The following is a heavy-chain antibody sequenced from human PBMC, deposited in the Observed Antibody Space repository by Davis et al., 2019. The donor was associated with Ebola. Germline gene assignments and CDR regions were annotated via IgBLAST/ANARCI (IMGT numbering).Heavy chain of an antibody. J-gene: IGHJ6*04. CDR1: GITFRSYA. V-gene: IGHV3-23*01. CDR3: AKDDYDFWSGDLDV. D-gene: IGHD3-3*01. Sequence: GESLKISCAASGITFRSYAMTWVRQAPGKGLEWVSAISGSGGSTYYADSVKGRFTISRDNSKNTLYLQMNSLRAEDMAVYYCAKDDYDFWSGDLDVWGKGTTVTVSS. CDR2: ISGSGGST.